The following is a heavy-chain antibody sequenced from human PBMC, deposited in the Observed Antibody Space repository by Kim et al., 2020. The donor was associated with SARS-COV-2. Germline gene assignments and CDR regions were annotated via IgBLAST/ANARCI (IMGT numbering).Heavy chain of an antibody. V-gene: IGHV3-30-3*02. CDR3: AKERIVATDYFDY. J-gene: IGHJ4*02. Sequence: YADSVKGRFTISRDNSKNTLYLQMNSLRAEDTAVYYCAKERIVATDYFDYWGQGILVTVSS. D-gene: IGHD5-12*01.